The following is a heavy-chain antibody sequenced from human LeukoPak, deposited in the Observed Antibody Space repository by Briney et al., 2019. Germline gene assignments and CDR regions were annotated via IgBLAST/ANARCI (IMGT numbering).Heavy chain of an antibody. CDR2: IYYSGST. CDR3: ASSSTYYYDSSGYYYRGYDY. Sequence: PSETLSLTCAVYGGSFSGYYWSWIRQPPGKGLEWIGSIYYSGSTYYNPSLKSRVTISVDTSKNQFSLKLSSVTAADTAVYYCASSSTYYYDSSGYYYRGYDYWGQGTLVTVSS. V-gene: IGHV4-34*01. J-gene: IGHJ4*02. CDR1: GGSFSGYY. D-gene: IGHD3-22*01.